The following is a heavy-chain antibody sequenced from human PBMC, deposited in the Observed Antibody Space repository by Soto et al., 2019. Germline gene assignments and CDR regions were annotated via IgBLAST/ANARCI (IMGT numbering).Heavy chain of an antibody. J-gene: IGHJ5*02. CDR1: GFTFSTYA. CDR3: AKGNQGSA. V-gene: IGHV3-23*01. CDR2: FTSGGRT. Sequence: EVQLLDSGGGLVQPGGSLRLSCAASGFTFSTYAMGWVRQAPGKGLEWVSTFTSGGRTYYADFVKGRFTISGDNSKNTLWLQMNSLRVEDTAVYYCAKGNQGSAWGQGTLVTVSS.